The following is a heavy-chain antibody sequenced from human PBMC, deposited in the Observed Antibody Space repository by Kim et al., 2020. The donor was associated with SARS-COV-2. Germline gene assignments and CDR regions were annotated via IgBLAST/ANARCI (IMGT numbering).Heavy chain of an antibody. J-gene: IGHJ6*02. D-gene: IGHD6-19*01. V-gene: IGHV4-39*01. Sequence: RVTISVDTSKNQFSLKLSSVTAADTAVYYCARRGRSSGWTFYYYYYGMDVWGQGTTVTVSS. CDR3: ARRGRSSGWTFYYYYYGMDV.